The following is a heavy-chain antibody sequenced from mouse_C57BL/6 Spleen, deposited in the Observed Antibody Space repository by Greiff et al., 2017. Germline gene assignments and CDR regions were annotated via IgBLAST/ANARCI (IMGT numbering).Heavy chain of an antibody. CDR1: GFSLTSYG. V-gene: IGHV2-2*01. CDR2: IWSGGST. J-gene: IGHJ3*01. CDR3: AKNGALYGNYEAWFAY. Sequence: QVQLKQSGPGLVQPSQSLSITCTVSGFSLTSYGVHWVRQSPGKGLEWLGVIWSGGSTDYNAAFISRLSISKDNSKGQVFFKMNSLQADATAIYYCAKNGALYGNYEAWFAYWGQGTLVTVSA. D-gene: IGHD2-1*01.